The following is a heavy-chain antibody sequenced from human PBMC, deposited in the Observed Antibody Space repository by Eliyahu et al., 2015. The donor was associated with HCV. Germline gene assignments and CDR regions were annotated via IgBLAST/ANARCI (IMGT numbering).Heavy chain of an antibody. V-gene: IGHV2-70*01. CDR2: IDWDDDK. CDR3: ARMATYYDILTGPFDY. J-gene: IGHJ4*02. Sequence: QVTLRESGPALVKPTQTLTLTCTFSGFSLSTSGMCVSWIRQPPGKALEWLALIDWDDDKYYSTSLKTRLTISKDTSKNQVVLTMTNMDPVDTATYYCARMATYYDILTGPFDYWGQGTLVTVSS. D-gene: IGHD3-9*01. CDR1: GFSLSTSGMC.